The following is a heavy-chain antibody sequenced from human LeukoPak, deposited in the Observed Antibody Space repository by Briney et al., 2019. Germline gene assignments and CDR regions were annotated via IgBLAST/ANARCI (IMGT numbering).Heavy chain of an antibody. CDR3: AKRGVVIRVILVGFHKEAYYFDS. J-gene: IGHJ4*02. CDR1: GITLSNYG. CDR2: ISGSGGGT. Sequence: GGSLRLSCAVSGITLSNYGMSWVRQAPGNGLEWVAGISGSGGGTNYADSVKGRFTISRDNSRNTLYLQMNSLRAEDTAVYFCAKRGVVIRVILVGFHKEAYYFDSWGRGALVTVSS. D-gene: IGHD2-21*01. V-gene: IGHV3-23*01.